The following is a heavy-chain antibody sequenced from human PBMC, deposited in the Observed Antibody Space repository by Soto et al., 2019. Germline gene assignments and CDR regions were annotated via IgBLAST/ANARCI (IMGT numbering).Heavy chain of an antibody. D-gene: IGHD3-10*01. CDR3: ARDGRGSKDPSYGMDV. J-gene: IGHJ6*02. Sequence: QVQLVQSGAEVKKPGSSVKVSCKASGDTFSTYGISWLRQAPGQGLEWMGGIIPIFGTANYAQKFQGRVTITADKSTSTAYMELSSLRSEDTAVYYCARDGRGSKDPSYGMDVWGQGTTVTVSS. CDR1: GDTFSTYG. V-gene: IGHV1-69*06. CDR2: IIPIFGTA.